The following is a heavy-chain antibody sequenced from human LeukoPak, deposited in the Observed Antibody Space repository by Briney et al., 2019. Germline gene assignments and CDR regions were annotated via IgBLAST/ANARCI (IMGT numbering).Heavy chain of an antibody. V-gene: IGHV3-66*01. CDR1: GFTFSSYS. Sequence: GGSLRLSCAASGFTFSSYSMNWVRQAPGKGLEWVSVIYSGGNTYYADSVKGRFTISRDNSKNTLYLQMNSLRAEDTAVYYCARDHRYYYGSSGYPPEYYFDYWGQGTLVTVSS. CDR3: ARDHRYYYGSSGYPPEYYFDY. CDR2: IYSGGNT. D-gene: IGHD3-22*01. J-gene: IGHJ4*02.